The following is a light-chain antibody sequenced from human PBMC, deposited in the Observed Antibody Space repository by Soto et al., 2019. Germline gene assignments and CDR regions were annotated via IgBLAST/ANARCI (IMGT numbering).Light chain of an antibody. V-gene: IGLV2-14*01. CDR1: SSDVGRYDY. CDR2: EVI. J-gene: IGLJ3*02. CDR3: SSFTTSNTWV. Sequence: QSALTQPASVSGSPGQSITISCTGSSSDVGRYDYVSWFQQHPGRAPKLLIYEVINRPSGVSIRFSGSKSGNTASLTISGLQAEDEADFYCSSFTTSNTWVFGGGTKVTVL.